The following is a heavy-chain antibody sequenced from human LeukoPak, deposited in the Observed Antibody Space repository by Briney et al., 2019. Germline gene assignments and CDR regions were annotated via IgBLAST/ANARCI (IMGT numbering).Heavy chain of an antibody. D-gene: IGHD6-19*01. CDR1: GFTFSDYY. CDR3: ARYSSPDDAFDI. V-gene: IGHV3-11*01. Sequence: GGSLRLSCAASGFTFSDYYMSWIRQAPGKGLEWVSYISSSGSTIYYADSVKGRFTISRDNAKNSLYPQMNSLRAEDTAVYYCARYSSPDDAFDIWGRGTMVTVSS. J-gene: IGHJ3*02. CDR2: ISSSGSTI.